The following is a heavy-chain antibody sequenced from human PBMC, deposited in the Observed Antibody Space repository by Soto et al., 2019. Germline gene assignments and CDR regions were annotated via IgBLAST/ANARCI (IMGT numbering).Heavy chain of an antibody. V-gene: IGHV3-66*01. CDR2: IHSGGDT. CDR3: ARTYLTMWGSPAYHGMDV. D-gene: IGHD3-10*02. CDR1: GFAVSSNY. Sequence: GGSLRLSCAASGFAVSSNYMTWVRQAPGKGLEWVSVIHSGGDTHYADSVRGRFTISRDNSKNTLYLQMNSLRAEDTAVYYCARTYLTMWGSPAYHGMDVWGQGTTVTVSS. J-gene: IGHJ6*02.